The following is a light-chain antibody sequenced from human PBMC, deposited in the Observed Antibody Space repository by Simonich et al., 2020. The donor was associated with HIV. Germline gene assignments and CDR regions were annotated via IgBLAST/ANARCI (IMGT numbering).Light chain of an antibody. CDR2: DVS. CDR3: SSYTSSSTNWV. V-gene: IGLV2-14*03. Sequence: QSALTQPASVSGSPGQSITISCTGTSSDIGNYNYVSLYQPHPGKAPKLMIYDVSDRPSVVANRFSGSKSGNTASLTISGLLTENEADYYCSSYTSSSTNWVFGGGTKLTVL. J-gene: IGLJ3*02. CDR1: SSDIGNYNY.